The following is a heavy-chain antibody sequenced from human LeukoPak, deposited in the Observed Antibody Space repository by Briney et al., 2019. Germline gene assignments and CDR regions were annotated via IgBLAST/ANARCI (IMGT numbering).Heavy chain of an antibody. V-gene: IGHV3-11*01. J-gene: IGHJ1*01. D-gene: IGHD6-13*01. Sequence: GGSLRLSCAASGFTFDDYGMSWIRQAPGKGLEWVSYISSSGSTIYYADSVKGRFTISRDNAKNSLYLQMNSLRAEDTAVYYCAIPSSSSWYRSESAEYFQHWGQGTLVTVSS. CDR1: GFTFDDYG. CDR2: ISSSGSTI. CDR3: AIPSSSSWYRSESAEYFQH.